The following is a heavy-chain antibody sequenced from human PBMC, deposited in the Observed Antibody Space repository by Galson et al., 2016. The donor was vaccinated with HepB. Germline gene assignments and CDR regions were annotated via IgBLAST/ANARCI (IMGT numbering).Heavy chain of an antibody. CDR3: AKCWNFPSGPGRFNCFHP. D-gene: IGHD1-1*01. CDR1: GFSFSTYA. CDR2: ISGNGIST. Sequence: SLRLSCAASGFSFSTYAMNWVRQAPGKGLEWVSSISGNGISTYYADSVKGRFTISRDNSKNMLYLQMNNLRDEDTAVYYCAKCWNFPSGPGRFNCFHPLGQGTPVTV. J-gene: IGHJ5*02. V-gene: IGHV3-23*01.